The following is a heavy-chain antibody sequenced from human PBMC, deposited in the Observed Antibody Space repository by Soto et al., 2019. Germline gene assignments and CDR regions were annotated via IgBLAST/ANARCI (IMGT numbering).Heavy chain of an antibody. D-gene: IGHD6-19*01. V-gene: IGHV4-4*02. J-gene: IGHJ4*02. CDR2: VSQSGST. CDR1: GGDISSSYW. CDR3: AREGLGSGWAYFDY. Sequence: SETLSLTCAVSGGDISSSYWWSWVRQSPEKGLEWIGEVSQSGSTNANPSLKSRITLSLDKSKNHFSLELNSMTAADTAVYYCAREGLGSGWAYFDYWGQGALVTVSS.